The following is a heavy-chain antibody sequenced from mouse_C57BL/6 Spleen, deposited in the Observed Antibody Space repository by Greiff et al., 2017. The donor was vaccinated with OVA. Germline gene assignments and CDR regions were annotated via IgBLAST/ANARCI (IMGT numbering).Heavy chain of an antibody. Sequence: QVQLQQPGAELVRPGSSVKLSCKASGYTFTSYWMHWVKQRPIQGLEWIGNIDPSDSETHYNQKFKDKATLTVDKSYSTAYMQLSSLTSEDSAVYYCARGDSSGYCAWFAYWGQGTLVTVSA. V-gene: IGHV1-52*01. CDR3: ARGDSSGYCAWFAY. J-gene: IGHJ3*01. D-gene: IGHD3-2*02. CDR1: GYTFTSYW. CDR2: IDPSDSET.